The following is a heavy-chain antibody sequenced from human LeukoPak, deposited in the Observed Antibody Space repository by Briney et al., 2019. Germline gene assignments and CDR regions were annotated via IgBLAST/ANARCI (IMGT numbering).Heavy chain of an antibody. CDR2: ITRSSTTI. J-gene: IGHJ4*02. V-gene: IGHV3-48*01. CDR1: GFNFSIYS. CDR3: ARDYSSSSI. Sequence: GGSLRLSCAASGFNFSIYSMNWVRQAPGKGLEWVSYITRSSTTIYYADSVKGRFTISRDNAKNSLYLQMNSLRVEDTAVYYCARDYSSSSIWGQGTLVTVSS. D-gene: IGHD6-6*01.